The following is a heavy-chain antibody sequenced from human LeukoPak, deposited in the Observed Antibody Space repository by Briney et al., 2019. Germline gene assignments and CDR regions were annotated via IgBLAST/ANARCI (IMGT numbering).Heavy chain of an antibody. CDR3: ARVSYGSGKKVYYYYCYMDV. CDR1: CGSFCDLL. Sequence: SETLSLTCAVYCGSFCDLLWSLSRQPPGKGLEWIGEINHSGSTNYNPSLKSRVTISVDTSKNQFSLKLSSVTAADTAVYYCARVSYGSGKKVYYYYCYMDVWGKGTTVTISS. D-gene: IGHD3-10*01. J-gene: IGHJ6*03. CDR2: INHSGST. V-gene: IGHV4-34*01.